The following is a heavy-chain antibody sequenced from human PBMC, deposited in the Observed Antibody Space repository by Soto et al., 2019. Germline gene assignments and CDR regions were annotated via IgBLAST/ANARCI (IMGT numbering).Heavy chain of an antibody. D-gene: IGHD6-13*01. V-gene: IGHV3-30-3*01. CDR1: GFTFSSYA. J-gene: IGHJ4*02. CDR2: ISYDGSNK. CDR3: ARDGGIAAAGTGGGVFDY. Sequence: QVQLVESGGGVVQPGRSLRLSCAASGFTFSSYAMHWVRQAPGKGLEWVAVISYDGSNKYYADSVKGRFTISRDNSKNTLYLQMNSLRAEDTAVYYCARDGGIAAAGTGGGVFDYWGQGTLVTVSS.